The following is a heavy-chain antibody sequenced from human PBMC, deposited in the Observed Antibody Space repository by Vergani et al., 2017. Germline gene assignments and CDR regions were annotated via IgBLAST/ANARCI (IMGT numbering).Heavy chain of an antibody. CDR1: GYTFIGFF. CDR3: ARHRGSGGFFPSSYFYGMDV. J-gene: IGHJ6*02. V-gene: IGHV1-2*02. CDR2: INPNTGET. D-gene: IGHD3-10*01. Sequence: QVHLMQSGAEVKKPGASVTVSCKASGYTFIGFFIHWVRQAPGHGFEWMGWINPNTGETTYSQASQGRVMMTLDTSTSTVYMELRSLKFDDTAIYYCARHRGSGGFFPSSYFYGMDVWGHGTTVTVSS.